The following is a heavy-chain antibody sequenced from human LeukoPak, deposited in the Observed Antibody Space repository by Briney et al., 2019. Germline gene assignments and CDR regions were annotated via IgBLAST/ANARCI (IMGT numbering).Heavy chain of an antibody. D-gene: IGHD3-22*01. CDR1: GGTFSSYA. CDR2: IIPIFGTA. Sequence: SVKVSCKASGGTFSSYAISWVRQAPGQGLEWMGGIIPIFGTANYAQKFQGRVTITAHKSTSTAYMELSSLRSEDTAVYYCARRTYYYDSSGYLFHYFDYWGQGTLVTVSS. CDR3: ARRTYYYDSSGYLFHYFDY. V-gene: IGHV1-69*06. J-gene: IGHJ4*02.